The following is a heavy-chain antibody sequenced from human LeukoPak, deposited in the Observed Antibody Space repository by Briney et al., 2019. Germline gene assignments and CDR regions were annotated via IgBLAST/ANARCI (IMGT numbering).Heavy chain of an antibody. V-gene: IGHV3-30*04. D-gene: IGHD5/OR15-5a*01. CDR2: ISYDGSNK. CDR3: AKAQPLRYPMDY. Sequence: PGGSLRLSCAASGFTFSSYAMHWVRQAPGKGLEWVAVISYDGSNKYYADSVKGRFTISRDNSKNTLYLQMNSLRAEDTAVYYCAKAQPLRYPMDYWGQGTLVTVSS. J-gene: IGHJ4*02. CDR1: GFTFSSYA.